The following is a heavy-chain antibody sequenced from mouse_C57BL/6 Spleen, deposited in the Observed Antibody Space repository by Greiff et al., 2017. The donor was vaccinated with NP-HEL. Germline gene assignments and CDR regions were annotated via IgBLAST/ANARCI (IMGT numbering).Heavy chain of an antibody. D-gene: IGHD2-3*01. V-gene: IGHV1-19*01. CDR1: GYTFTDYY. CDR3: AGGDGYYVAY. CDR2: INPYNGGT. Sequence: EVKLQQSGPVLVKPGASVKMSCKASGYTFTDYYMNWVKQSHGKSLEWIGVINPYNGGTSYNQKFKGKATLTVDKSSSTAYMERNSLTSEDSAVYYCAGGDGYYVAYWGQGTLVTVSA. J-gene: IGHJ3*01.